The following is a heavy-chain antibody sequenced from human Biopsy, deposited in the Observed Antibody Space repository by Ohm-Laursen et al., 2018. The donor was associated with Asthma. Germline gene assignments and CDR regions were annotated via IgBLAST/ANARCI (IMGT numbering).Heavy chain of an antibody. V-gene: IGHV4-34*01. Sequence: SETLSLTCAVYPGSFSGFFWTWIRQSPGKGLEWIGETNGRGVTNNNPSLKSRVIISIDTYWNRVSLKLTSVTAADTAVYYCARGPELDVWGQGTTVTVSS. CDR3: ARGPELDV. CDR2: TNGRGVT. J-gene: IGHJ6*02. CDR1: PGSFSGFF.